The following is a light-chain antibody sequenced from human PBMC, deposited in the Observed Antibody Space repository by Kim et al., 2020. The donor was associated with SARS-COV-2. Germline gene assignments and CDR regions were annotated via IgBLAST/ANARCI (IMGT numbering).Light chain of an antibody. Sequence: PGQSDTISGTGTSSDVGGYNYVAWYQQHPGKAPKLMIYDVSKRPSGVPDRFSGSKSGNTASLTISGLQAEDEADYYCCSYAGSSWVFGGGTKLTVL. CDR2: DVS. CDR1: SSDVGGYNY. J-gene: IGLJ3*02. CDR3: CSYAGSSWV. V-gene: IGLV2-11*01.